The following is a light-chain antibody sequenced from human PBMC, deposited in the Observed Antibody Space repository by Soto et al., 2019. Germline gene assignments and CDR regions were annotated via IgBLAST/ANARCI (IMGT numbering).Light chain of an antibody. CDR3: QQRSNGFT. J-gene: IGKJ3*01. CDR2: DAS. V-gene: IGKV3-11*01. Sequence: EIVLTQSPATLSLSPGERATLSCRASQSVSSYLAWYQQKPDQAPRLLIYDASNRATGIPARFSGSGSGTDFTLTISSLEPEDSAVYYCQQRSNGFTFGPGTKVDIK. CDR1: QSVSSY.